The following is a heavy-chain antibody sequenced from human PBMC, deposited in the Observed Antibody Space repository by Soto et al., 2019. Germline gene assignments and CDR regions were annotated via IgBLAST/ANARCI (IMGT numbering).Heavy chain of an antibody. D-gene: IGHD6-19*01. J-gene: IGHJ4*02. Sequence: QVQLVQSGAEVKKPGASVKVSCKASGYTFTSYAMRWVRQAPGQRLEWMGWINAGNGNTKYSQKFQGRVTITRDTSASTAYMELSSLRSEDTAVYYCARDGGYSSELVDYWGQGTLVTVSS. V-gene: IGHV1-3*01. CDR3: ARDGGYSSELVDY. CDR1: GYTFTSYA. CDR2: INAGNGNT.